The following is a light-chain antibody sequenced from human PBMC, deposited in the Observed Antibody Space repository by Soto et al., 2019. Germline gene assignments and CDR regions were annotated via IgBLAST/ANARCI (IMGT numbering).Light chain of an antibody. V-gene: IGKV3-20*01. CDR3: QQYGLSPYT. J-gene: IGKJ2*01. Sequence: EIVLTQSPGTLSFSPGERATLSCRASQSVSASYFAWYQHKPGQAPRLLIYGASSRATGIPDRFSGSGSGTDFTLTISRLEPEDFAVYYCQQYGLSPYTFGQGTKLEI. CDR1: QSVSASY. CDR2: GAS.